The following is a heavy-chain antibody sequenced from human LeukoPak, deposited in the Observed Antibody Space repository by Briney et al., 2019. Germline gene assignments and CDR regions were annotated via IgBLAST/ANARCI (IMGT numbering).Heavy chain of an antibody. CDR3: AREDCSGGSCYYDY. CDR2: ISSSSSTI. V-gene: IGHV3-48*04. D-gene: IGHD2-15*01. J-gene: IGHJ4*02. Sequence: GGSLRLSCAASGFTFSSYSMNWVRQAPGKGLERVSYISSSSSTIYYADSVKGRFTISRDNAKNSLYLQMNSLRAEDTAVYYCAREDCSGGSCYYDYWGQGTLVTVSS. CDR1: GFTFSSYS.